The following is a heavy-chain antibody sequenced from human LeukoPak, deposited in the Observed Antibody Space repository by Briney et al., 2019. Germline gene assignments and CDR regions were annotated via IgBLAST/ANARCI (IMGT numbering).Heavy chain of an antibody. CDR1: GFTFSSYS. D-gene: IGHD5-18*01. Sequence: GGSLRLSCAASGFTFSSYSMDWVRQAPGKGLEWVSSIGHSSSCIYYADSVKGRFTISRDNAKTSLYLQMNSLRAEDTAVYYCARDLSGVTGYTYGRGIDYWGQGTLVTVSS. CDR3: ARDLSGVTGYTYGRGIDY. J-gene: IGHJ4*02. CDR2: IGHSSSCI. V-gene: IGHV3-21*01.